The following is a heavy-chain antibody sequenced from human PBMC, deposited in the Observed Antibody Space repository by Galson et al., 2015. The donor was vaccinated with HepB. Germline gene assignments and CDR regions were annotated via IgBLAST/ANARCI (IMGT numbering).Heavy chain of an antibody. J-gene: IGHJ5*02. V-gene: IGHV1-18*04. CDR1: GYTFTSYG. Sequence: SVKVSCKASGYTFTSYGISWVRQAPGQGLEWMGWINADNGNTNYAQNFHDRVTITTDTSTSTAYMELRSLRSDDTALYYCARTPLGSGIYYSSAVRWFGPWGQGTLVTVSA. CDR2: INADNGNT. D-gene: IGHD3-10*01. CDR3: ARTPLGSGIYYSSAVRWFGP.